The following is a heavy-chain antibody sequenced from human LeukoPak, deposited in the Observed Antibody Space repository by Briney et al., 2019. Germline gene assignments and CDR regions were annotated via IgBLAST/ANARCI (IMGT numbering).Heavy chain of an antibody. Sequence: PSETLSLTCTVSGGSISSYYWSWIRQPAGKGLEWIGRIYTSGSTNYNPSLKSRVTISVDKSKNQFSLKLSSATAADTAVYYCARDSRQWLVGGFDYWGRGTLVTVSS. J-gene: IGHJ4*02. D-gene: IGHD6-19*01. CDR3: ARDSRQWLVGGFDY. CDR1: GGSISSYY. V-gene: IGHV4-4*07. CDR2: IYTSGST.